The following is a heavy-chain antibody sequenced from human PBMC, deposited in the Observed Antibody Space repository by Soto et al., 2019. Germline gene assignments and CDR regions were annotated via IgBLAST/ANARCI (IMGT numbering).Heavy chain of an antibody. CDR1: GYSFTNYY. CDR3: AREYYGDRYYFDH. J-gene: IGHJ4*02. Sequence: QVQLVQSGAEVKKPGASVKVSCKASGYSFTNYYMHWVRQAPGQGLEWMGIINPSGGSTSYAQKFQGRVTMTRDTSTSTVYMELRSLRSEDTAVYYCAREYYGDRYYFDHWGQGTLVTVSS. CDR2: INPSGGST. D-gene: IGHD4-17*01. V-gene: IGHV1-46*01.